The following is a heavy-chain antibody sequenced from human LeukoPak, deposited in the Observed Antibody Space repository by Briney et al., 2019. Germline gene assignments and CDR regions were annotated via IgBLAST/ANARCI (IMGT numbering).Heavy chain of an antibody. CDR2: IYYSGST. D-gene: IGHD5-18*01. CDR1: GGSVSSGSYY. J-gene: IGHJ4*02. Sequence: PSETLSLTCTVSGGSVSSGSYYWSWIRQPPGKVLEWIGYIYYSGSTNYNPSLKSRVTISVDTSKNQFSLKLSSVTAADTAVYHCAREAMYSYGNNFDYWGQGTLVTVSS. V-gene: IGHV4-61*01. CDR3: AREAMYSYGNNFDY.